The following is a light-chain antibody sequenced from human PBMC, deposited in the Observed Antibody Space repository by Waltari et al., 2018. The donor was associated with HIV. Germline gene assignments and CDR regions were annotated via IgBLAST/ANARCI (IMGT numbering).Light chain of an antibody. CDR3: CSFAGTYTI. V-gene: IGLV2-11*01. CDR2: DVS. J-gene: IGLJ2*01. CDR1: YSHVGDYNY. Sequence: QSALTQPRSVSGSPGQSVTISCTGTYSHVGDYNYVSWYQQPPGKAPKLMIYDVSQRPSGVPDRFSGSKSGNTASLTISGLQADDDADYYCCSFAGTYTIFGGGTKLTVL.